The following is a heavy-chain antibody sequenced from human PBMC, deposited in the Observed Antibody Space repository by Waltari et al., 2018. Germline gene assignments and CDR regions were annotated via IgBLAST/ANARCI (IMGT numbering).Heavy chain of an antibody. V-gene: IGHV3-23*01. CDR1: GFTFSSYA. D-gene: IGHD1-26*01. J-gene: IGHJ4*02. CDR2: ISGGGGST. CDR3: AKEIVGVGATDYFDY. Sequence: EVQLLESGGGLVQPGGSLRLSCAASGFTFSSYAMSWVRQAPGKGLEWVSAISGGGGSTYSAASVKGRFTISRDNSKNTLYLQMNSLRAEDTAVYYCAKEIVGVGATDYFDYWGQGTLVTVSS.